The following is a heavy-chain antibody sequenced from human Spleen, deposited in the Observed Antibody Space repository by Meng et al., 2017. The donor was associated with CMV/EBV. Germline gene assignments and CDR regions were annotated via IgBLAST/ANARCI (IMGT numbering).Heavy chain of an antibody. V-gene: IGHV1-69*10. J-gene: IGHJ5*02. CDR2: IIPVLGKV. Sequence: SVKVSCKASGGTFDSYAISWVRQAPGQGLEWMGGIIPVLGKVTYVQRFQGRVTITADTSSTTVYMELSSLKSEDTAVYYCARGRDTWNYTGDRLDPWGQGTLVTVSS. CDR1: GGTFDSYA. D-gene: IGHD1-7*01. CDR3: ARGRDTWNYTGDRLDP.